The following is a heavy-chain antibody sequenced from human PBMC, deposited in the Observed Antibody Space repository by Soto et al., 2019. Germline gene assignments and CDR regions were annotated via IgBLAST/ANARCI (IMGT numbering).Heavy chain of an antibody. J-gene: IGHJ4*02. Sequence: QVQLQESGPGLVKPSQTLSLTCTVSGGSISSGDYYWSWIRQPPGRGLEWIGYIDHSGTTYYTPSRRSRVSMSADKSKNQFSLKLSSVTAADTAVYYCARESPRYYYDSSGSANFDSWGQGTRVTVSS. V-gene: IGHV4-30-4*01. CDR2: IDHSGTT. D-gene: IGHD3-22*01. CDR3: ARESPRYYYDSSGSANFDS. CDR1: GGSISSGDYY.